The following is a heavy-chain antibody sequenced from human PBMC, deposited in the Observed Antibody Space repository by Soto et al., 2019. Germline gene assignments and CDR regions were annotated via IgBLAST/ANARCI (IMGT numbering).Heavy chain of an antibody. V-gene: IGHV4-39*01. CDR1: GGSVGTSAYY. CDR3: ARRAPEGFDS. J-gene: IGHJ5*01. CDR2: INHSGNT. Sequence: SETLSLTCAVSGGSVGTSAYYWGWIRQAPGKGLEWIGSINHSGNTYLSPSLKDRVTISVDTSKNSFSLKLRPATAADTGLYFCARRAPEGFDSWGQGTLVTVSS.